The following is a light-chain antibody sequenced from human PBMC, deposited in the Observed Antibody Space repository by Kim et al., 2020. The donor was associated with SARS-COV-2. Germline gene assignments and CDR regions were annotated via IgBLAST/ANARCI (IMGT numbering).Light chain of an antibody. V-gene: IGLV3-19*01. CDR2: GKN. Sequence: SSELTQDSAVSVALGQTVRITCQGDSLRSYYATWYQQKPGQAPILVIYGKNNRLSGIPDRFSGFSSGNTASLTITGTQAGDEADYYCNSRDSNDNVVFGG. CDR1: SLRSYY. CDR3: NSRDSNDNVV. J-gene: IGLJ2*01.